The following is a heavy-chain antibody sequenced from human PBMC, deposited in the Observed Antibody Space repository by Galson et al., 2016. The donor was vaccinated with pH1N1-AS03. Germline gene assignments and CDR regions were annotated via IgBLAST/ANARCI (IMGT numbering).Heavy chain of an antibody. CDR3: ARLVVLTALRDAWYFDL. D-gene: IGHD2-21*02. Sequence: ETLSLTCTVSGVSISSSSHHWGWIRQPPGKGLEWIGNIYYTGSTYYNPSLKSRVTVSIDTSKNQSSLKVSSVTAADTAVYYCARLVVLTALRDAWYFDLWGRGTLVTVSS. CDR2: IYYTGST. CDR1: GVSISSSSHH. V-gene: IGHV4-39*01. J-gene: IGHJ2*01.